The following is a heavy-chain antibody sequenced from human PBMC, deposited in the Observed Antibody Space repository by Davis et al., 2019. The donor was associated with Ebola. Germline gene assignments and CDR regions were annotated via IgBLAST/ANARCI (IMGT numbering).Heavy chain of an antibody. Sequence: GESLKISCAASGFTFSSYGMHWVRQAPGKGLEWVAVISYDGSNKYYADSVKGRFTISRDNSKNTLYLQMNSLRAEDTAVYYCAKDVDTAMVPYFDYWGQGTLVTVFS. V-gene: IGHV3-30*18. CDR2: ISYDGSNK. D-gene: IGHD5-18*01. J-gene: IGHJ4*02. CDR3: AKDVDTAMVPYFDY. CDR1: GFTFSSYG.